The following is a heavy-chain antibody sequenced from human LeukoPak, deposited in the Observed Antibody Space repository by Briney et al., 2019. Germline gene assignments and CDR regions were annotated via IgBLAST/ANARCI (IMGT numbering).Heavy chain of an antibody. CDR2: ISHSGSP. CDR1: GGSFSGYY. D-gene: IGHD6-6*01. J-gene: IGHJ6*03. V-gene: IGHV4-34*01. Sequence: KTSETLSLTCAVYGGSFSGYYWSWIRQPPGKGLKWIGEISHSGSPNYNPSLKSRVTISVDTSKNHFSLRLRSVTAADTAVYYCARGYARFYYYYMDVWGKGTTVTVSS. CDR3: ARGYARFYYYYMDV.